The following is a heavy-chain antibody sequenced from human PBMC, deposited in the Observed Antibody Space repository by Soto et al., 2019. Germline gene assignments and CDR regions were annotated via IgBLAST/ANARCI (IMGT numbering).Heavy chain of an antibody. D-gene: IGHD1-26*01. CDR3: ARDPPDLNSGFDF. Sequence: PSQTLSLTCAISMDSVSNNRATWNWIRQSPSGGLEWLGRTYYRSKWISDYAMSVKGRISINPDTSKNLVSLHLNFVTPEDTAVYYCARDPPDLNSGFDFWGQGTPVTVSS. V-gene: IGHV6-1*01. CDR1: MDSVSNNRAT. J-gene: IGHJ4*02. CDR2: TYYRSKWIS.